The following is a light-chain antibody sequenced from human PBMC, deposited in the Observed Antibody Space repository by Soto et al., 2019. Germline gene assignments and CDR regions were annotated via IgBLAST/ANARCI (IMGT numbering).Light chain of an antibody. J-gene: IGKJ1*01. CDR2: GAS. Sequence: AERAKISYSASLSVSSNYLAWYQHKPGRAPSLLIYGASSRATGIPDRFSGSGSGTDFTLTINRLGPEDFAVYYCQQYGSSPWTFGQGTKVDIK. CDR1: LSVSSNY. CDR3: QQYGSSPWT. V-gene: IGKV3-20*01.